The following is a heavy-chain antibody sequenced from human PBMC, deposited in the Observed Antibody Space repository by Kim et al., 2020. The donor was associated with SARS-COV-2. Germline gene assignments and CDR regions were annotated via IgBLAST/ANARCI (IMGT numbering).Heavy chain of an antibody. D-gene: IGHD3-10*01. Sequence: SVKVSCKASGGTFSSYAISWVRQAPGQGLEWMGGIIPIFGTANYAQKFQGRVTITADESTSTAYMELSSLRSEDTAVYYCARGLGGSGSYYKGNWFDPWGQGTLVTVSS. CDR1: GGTFSSYA. V-gene: IGHV1-69*13. CDR3: ARGLGGSGSYYKGNWFDP. J-gene: IGHJ5*02. CDR2: IIPIFGTA.